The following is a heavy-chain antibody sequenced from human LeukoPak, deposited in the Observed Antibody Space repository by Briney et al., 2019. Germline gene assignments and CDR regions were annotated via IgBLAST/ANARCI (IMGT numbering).Heavy chain of an antibody. J-gene: IGHJ4*02. CDR1: GFTFSSYA. CDR2: ISGSGGST. V-gene: IGHV3-23*01. Sequence: GGSLRLSCAASGFTFSSYAMSWVRQAPGKGLEWVSAISGSGGSTYYADSVKGRFTISRDNSKNTLFLLMTSLRAEDTAVYYCAKPQVRSHDYWGRGTLVTVSS. CDR3: AKPQVRSHDY.